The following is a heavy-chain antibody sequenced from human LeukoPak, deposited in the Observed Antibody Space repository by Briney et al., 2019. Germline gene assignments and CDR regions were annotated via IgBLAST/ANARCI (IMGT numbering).Heavy chain of an antibody. D-gene: IGHD3-22*01. V-gene: IGHV3-66*01. CDR3: ARDSAHYYDSSGPHDAFDI. CDR2: IYSGGST. Sequence: GGPLRLSCAASGFTVSSNYMSWVRQAPGKGLEWVSVIYSGGSTYYADSVKGRFTISRDNSKNTLYLQMNSLRAEDTAVYYCARDSAHYYDSSGPHDAFDIWGQGTMVTVSS. CDR1: GFTVSSNY. J-gene: IGHJ3*02.